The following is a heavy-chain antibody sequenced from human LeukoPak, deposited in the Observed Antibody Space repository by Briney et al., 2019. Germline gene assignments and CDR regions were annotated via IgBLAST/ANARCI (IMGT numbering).Heavy chain of an antibody. Sequence: GGSLRLSCAASGFTFSSYWMHWVRHAPGKGLVWVSRINSDGSSTNYADSVKGRFTISRDNAKNTLYLQMNSLRAEDTAVYYCARDRSTGEEDYWGQGTLVTVSS. CDR2: INSDGSST. D-gene: IGHD7-27*01. CDR3: ARDRSTGEEDY. CDR1: GFTFSSYW. V-gene: IGHV3-74*01. J-gene: IGHJ4*02.